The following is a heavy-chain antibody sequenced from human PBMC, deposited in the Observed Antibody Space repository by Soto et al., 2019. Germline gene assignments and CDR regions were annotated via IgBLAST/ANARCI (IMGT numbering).Heavy chain of an antibody. J-gene: IGHJ4*02. V-gene: IGHV3-74*01. CDR3: AKDWYHTIDS. CDR1: GFDFSNTW. CDR2: INSDGSSI. D-gene: IGHD1-20*01. Sequence: GGSLRLSCATSGFDFSNTWIHWVRQVPGQGLVWVSRINSDGSSIIYADSVKGRFTLSRDNAKNTVHLQMSSLRVEDRAVYYCAKDWYHTIDSWGQGIPVTVSS.